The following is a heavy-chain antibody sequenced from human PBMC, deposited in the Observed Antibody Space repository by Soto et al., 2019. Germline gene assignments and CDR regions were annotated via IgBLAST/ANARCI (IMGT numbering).Heavy chain of an antibody. CDR3: ASYRYFDWSTIDAFDI. CDR1: GGAFSSYA. Sequence: SVKVSCKASGGAFSSYAISWVRQAPGQGLEWMGGIIPIFGTANYAQKFQGRVTITADESTSTAYMELSSLRSEDTAVYYCASYRYFDWSTIDAFDIWGQGTMVTVSS. D-gene: IGHD3-9*01. J-gene: IGHJ3*02. CDR2: IIPIFGTA. V-gene: IGHV1-69*13.